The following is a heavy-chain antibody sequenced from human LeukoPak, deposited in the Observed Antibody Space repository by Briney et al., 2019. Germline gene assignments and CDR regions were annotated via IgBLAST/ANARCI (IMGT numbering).Heavy chain of an antibody. CDR3: ARGGVWYQPVDY. J-gene: IGHJ4*02. D-gene: IGHD2-2*01. Sequence: GGSLRLSCAASGFTFSTYWMTWVRQAPGKGLEWVANIKQDGSEKYNVDSVKGRFTISRDNAKNSLYLQMNSLRAEDTAVYYCARGGVWYQPVDYWGQGTLVTVSS. CDR1: GFTFSTYW. CDR2: IKQDGSEK. V-gene: IGHV3-7*01.